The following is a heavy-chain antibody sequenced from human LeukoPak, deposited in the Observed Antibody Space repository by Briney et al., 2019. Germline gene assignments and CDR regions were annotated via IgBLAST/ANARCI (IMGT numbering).Heavy chain of an antibody. CDR1: GYTFTGYY. CDR3: ARDGREPYYYSGMDV. D-gene: IGHD1-14*01. V-gene: IGHV1-2*02. J-gene: IGHJ6*02. Sequence: ASVKVSCKASGYTFTGYYMHWVRQAPGQGLEWMGWINPNSGGTNYAQNLQGRVTMTTDISTSTAYMELRSLRSDDTAVYYCARDGREPYYYSGMDVWGQGTTVTVSS. CDR2: INPNSGGT.